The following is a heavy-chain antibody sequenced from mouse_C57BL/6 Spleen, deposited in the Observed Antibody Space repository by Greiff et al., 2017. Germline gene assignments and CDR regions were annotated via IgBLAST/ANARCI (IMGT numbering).Heavy chain of an antibody. V-gene: IGHV1-26*01. CDR2: INPNNGGT. CDR3: ARNYPEFAY. J-gene: IGHJ3*01. D-gene: IGHD1-1*01. Sequence: VQLQQSGPELVKPGASVKISCKASGYTFTDYYMNWVKQSHGKSLEWIGDINPNNGGTSYNQKFKGKATLTVDKSSSTAYMELRSLTSEDSAVYYCARNYPEFAYWGQGTLVTVSA. CDR1: GYTFTDYY.